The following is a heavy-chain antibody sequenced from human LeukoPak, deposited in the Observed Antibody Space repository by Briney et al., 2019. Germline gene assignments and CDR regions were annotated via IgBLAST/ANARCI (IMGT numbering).Heavy chain of an antibody. J-gene: IGHJ4*02. Sequence: PGRSLRLSCAASGFTFSSYGMHWVRQAPGKGLEWVAVILYDGSNKYYADSVKGRFTISRDNAENSLYLQMNSLRVGDTAVYYCARAPTVLVGYCSSSSCQADYWGQGTLVTVSS. CDR1: GFTFSSYG. CDR3: ARAPTVLVGYCSSSSCQADY. V-gene: IGHV3-33*01. D-gene: IGHD2-2*01. CDR2: ILYDGSNK.